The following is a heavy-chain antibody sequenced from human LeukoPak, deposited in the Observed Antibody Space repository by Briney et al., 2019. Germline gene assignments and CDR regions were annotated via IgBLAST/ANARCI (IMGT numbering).Heavy chain of an antibody. J-gene: IGHJ3*02. D-gene: IGHD6-13*01. CDR3: ARHTIAAAVATSDAFDI. Sequence: ASVKVSCKASGYTFTGYYMHWVRQAPGQGLEWMGWINPNSGGTNYAQKFQGRVTMTRDTSISTAYMELSRLRSDDTAVYYCARHTIAAAVATSDAFDIWGQGTMVTVSS. CDR2: INPNSGGT. CDR1: GYTFTGYY. V-gene: IGHV1-2*02.